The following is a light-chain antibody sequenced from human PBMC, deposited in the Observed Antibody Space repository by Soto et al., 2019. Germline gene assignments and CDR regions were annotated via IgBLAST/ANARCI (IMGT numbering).Light chain of an antibody. V-gene: IGKV3D-7*01. CDR2: VAS. CDR1: QSVSSSY. J-gene: IGKJ1*01. Sequence: EIVMTQSPATLSLSPGERATLSCSASQSVSSSYLSWYQQKPGQAPRLLIYVASTRATGIPARFSGSGSGTDFTLTISSLQPEDFAVYYCQQDYNLPLTFGQGPKVEIK. CDR3: QQDYNLPLT.